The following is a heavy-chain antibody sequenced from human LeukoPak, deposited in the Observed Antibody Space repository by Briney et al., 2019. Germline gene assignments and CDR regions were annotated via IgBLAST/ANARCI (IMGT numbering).Heavy chain of an antibody. J-gene: IGHJ3*02. CDR3: ARGGVVVVGANFFDI. Sequence: LPGGSLRLSCAASGLTVSRNQMSWVRQAPGKGLEWVSVIYGGGDTYYADSVKGRFTISRDISKNTLYLQMNSLRAEDTAVYYCARGGVVVVGANFFDIWGQGTVVTVSS. D-gene: IGHD4/OR15-4a*01. V-gene: IGHV3-66*01. CDR1: GLTVSRNQ. CDR2: IYGGGDT.